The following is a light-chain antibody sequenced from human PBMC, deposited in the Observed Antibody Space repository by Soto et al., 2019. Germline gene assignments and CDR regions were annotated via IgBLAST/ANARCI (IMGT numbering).Light chain of an antibody. V-gene: IGKV4-1*01. J-gene: IGKJ1*01. Sequence: DIVMTQSPDSLSVSVGERATINCKSSQSILYSSDNRNYLAWYQQKPGQTPKVFIYWASARESGVPDRFSGSGSGTDFTLTISSLQAEDVAVYYCQQYYNLPWTFGQGTKVEIK. CDR2: WAS. CDR3: QQYYNLPWT. CDR1: QSILYSSDNRNY.